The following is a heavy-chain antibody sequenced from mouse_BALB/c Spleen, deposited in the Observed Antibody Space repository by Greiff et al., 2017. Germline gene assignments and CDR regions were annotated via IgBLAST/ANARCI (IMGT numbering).Heavy chain of an antibody. V-gene: IGHV5-9-4*01. Sequence: EVQPVESGGGLVKPGGSLKLSCAASGFTFSSYAMSWVRQSPEKRLEWVAEISSGGSYTYYPDTVTGRFTISRDNAKNTLYLEMSSLRSEDTAMYCCAQGGPYDGSAYWGQGTLVTVSA. J-gene: IGHJ3*01. CDR2: ISSGGSYT. CDR3: AQGGPYDGSAY. D-gene: IGHD2-3*01. CDR1: GFTFSSYA.